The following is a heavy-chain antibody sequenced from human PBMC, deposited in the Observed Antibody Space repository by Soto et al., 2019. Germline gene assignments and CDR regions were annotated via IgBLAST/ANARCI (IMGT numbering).Heavy chain of an antibody. Sequence: GASVKVSCKASGYTFNSYYMHWVRQAPGQGLEWMGIINPSGGSTSYAQKFQGRVTMTRDTSTSTVYMELSSLRSEDTAVYYCAGSPLGYCSGGSCRAHAFDIWGQGTMVTVSS. CDR3: AGSPLGYCSGGSCRAHAFDI. CDR2: INPSGGST. CDR1: GYTFNSYY. J-gene: IGHJ3*02. V-gene: IGHV1-46*02. D-gene: IGHD2-15*01.